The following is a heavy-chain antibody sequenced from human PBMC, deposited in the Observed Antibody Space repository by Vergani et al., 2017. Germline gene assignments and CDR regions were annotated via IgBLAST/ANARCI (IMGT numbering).Heavy chain of an antibody. Sequence: QVQLVQSGAEVKKPGASVKVSCKASGYTFTSYGISWVRQAPGQGLEWMGWISAYNGNTNYAQKLQGRVTMTTDTSTSPAYMELRSPGSDDTAVYYCESWGYSSSLLFYGGQGTLVTVSS. CDR2: ISAYNGNT. J-gene: IGHJ4*02. CDR1: GYTFTSYG. D-gene: IGHD6-13*01. V-gene: IGHV1-18*01. CDR3: ESWGYSSSLLFY.